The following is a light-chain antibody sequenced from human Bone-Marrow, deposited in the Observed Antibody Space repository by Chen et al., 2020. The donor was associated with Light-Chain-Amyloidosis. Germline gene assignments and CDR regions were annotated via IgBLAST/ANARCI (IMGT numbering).Light chain of an antibody. CDR1: SGSIATNY. Sequence: NFMLTQPHSVSESPGKTVIISCTRSSGSIATNYVQWYQQRPGSSPTTVIYEDDQRPSGVPDRFSGSIYMSSNSASLTISGLKTEDEAYYYCQSYHGSSHGVFGGGTKLTVL. J-gene: IGLJ3*02. CDR3: QSYHGSSHGV. V-gene: IGLV6-57*01. CDR2: EDD.